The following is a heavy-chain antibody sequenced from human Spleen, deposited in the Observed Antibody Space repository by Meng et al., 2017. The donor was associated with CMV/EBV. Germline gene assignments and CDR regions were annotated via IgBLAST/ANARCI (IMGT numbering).Heavy chain of an antibody. V-gene: IGHV4-39*07. CDR3: ARALAYYYDSSGYLNWFDP. CDR1: GGSISSSSYD. CDR2: IYYSGST. J-gene: IGHJ5*02. Sequence: WGHGLVRRSGTLSLPCTGSGGSISSSSYDWGWIRQPPGKGLEWIGIIYYSGSTYYNPSLKSRVTISVDTSKNQFSLKLSSVTAADTAVYYCARALAYYYDSSGYLNWFDPWGQGTLVTVSS. D-gene: IGHD3-22*01.